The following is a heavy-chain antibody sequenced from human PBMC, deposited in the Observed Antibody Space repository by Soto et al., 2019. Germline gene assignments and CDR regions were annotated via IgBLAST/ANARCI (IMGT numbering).Heavy chain of an antibody. V-gene: IGHV1-18*01. CDR2: ISAYNGNT. CDR1: GYTFTSYG. CDR3: ARVPSLVGRNTQADGSGSYYGLGDAFDI. D-gene: IGHD3-10*01. J-gene: IGHJ3*02. Sequence: ASVKVSCKASGYTFTSYGISWVRQAPGQGLEWMGWISAYNGNTNYAQKLQGRVTMTTDTSTSTAYMELRSLRSDDTAVYYCARVPSLVGRNTQADGSGSYYGLGDAFDIWGQGTMVTVSS.